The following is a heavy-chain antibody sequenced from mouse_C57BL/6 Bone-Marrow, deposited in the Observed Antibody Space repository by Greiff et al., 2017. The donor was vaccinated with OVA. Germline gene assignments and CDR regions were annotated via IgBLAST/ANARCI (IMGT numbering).Heavy chain of an antibody. D-gene: IGHD1-1*01. CDR1: GYTFTSYW. Sequence: VKLQQPGAELVKPGASVKLSCKASGYTFTSYWMHWVKQRPGQGLEWIGMIHPNSGSTNYNEKFKSKATLTVDKSSSTAYMQLSSLTSEDSAVYYCAREDYYGSGYWGQGTTLTVSS. V-gene: IGHV1-64*01. CDR3: AREDYYGSGY. J-gene: IGHJ2*01. CDR2: IHPNSGST.